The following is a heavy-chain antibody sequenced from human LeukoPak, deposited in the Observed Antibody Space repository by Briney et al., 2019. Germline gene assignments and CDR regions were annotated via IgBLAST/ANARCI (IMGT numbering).Heavy chain of an antibody. D-gene: IGHD3-22*01. J-gene: IGHJ3*02. CDR1: GFTFSSYW. V-gene: IGHV3-7*03. CDR3: ARETPYYYDSSDAFDI. Sequence: GGSLRLSCAASGFTFSSYWMSWVSQAPGKGLEWVASIKPDGSEKYYVDSVKGRFTISRDNAKKSLYLQMNSLRAEDTAVYYCARETPYYYDSSDAFDIWGQGTMVTVSS. CDR2: IKPDGSEK.